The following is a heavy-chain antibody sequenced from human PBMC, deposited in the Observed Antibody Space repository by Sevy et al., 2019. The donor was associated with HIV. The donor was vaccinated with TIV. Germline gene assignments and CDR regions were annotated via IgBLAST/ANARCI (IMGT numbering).Heavy chain of an antibody. Sequence: GGSLRLSCAASGFIFSDHYMDWVRQAPGKGLEWVARTKNKRNNYITEYAGSVKGRFTISREDLKNSLYLQMNSLKTEDTAVYYCTGWDTGSQRDWGQGTQVTVSS. CDR1: GFIFSDHY. CDR3: TGWDTGSQRD. J-gene: IGHJ4*02. V-gene: IGHV3-72*01. CDR2: TKNKRNNYIT. D-gene: IGHD1-26*01.